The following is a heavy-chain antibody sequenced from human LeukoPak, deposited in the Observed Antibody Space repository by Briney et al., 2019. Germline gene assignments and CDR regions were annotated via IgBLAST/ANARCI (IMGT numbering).Heavy chain of an antibody. CDR2: IHHSGNRFESGST. D-gene: IGHD6-13*01. CDR3: ARNASSSLFND. Sequence: SETLSLTCTVSGHSIINTYYWGWIRQSPGKGLEWIGSIHHSGNRFESGSTHYNPSLRSRVTVSADTSKNQFSLTLRSVTAADTAVYFCARNASSSLFNDWGQGTLVTVSS. J-gene: IGHJ1*01. V-gene: IGHV4-38-2*02. CDR1: GHSIINTYY.